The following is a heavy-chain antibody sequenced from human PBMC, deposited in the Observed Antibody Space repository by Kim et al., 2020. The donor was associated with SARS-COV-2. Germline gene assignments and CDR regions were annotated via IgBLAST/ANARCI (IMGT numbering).Heavy chain of an antibody. CDR3: ARDTPKQRYCSGGSCVDPILDV. Sequence: SETLSLTCTVSGGSISSGGYYWSWIRQHPGKGLEWIGYIYYSGSTYYNPSLKSRVTISVDTSKNQFSLKLSSVTAADTAVYYCARDTPKQRYCSGGSCVDPILDVWGQGTTVTVSS. D-gene: IGHD2-15*01. J-gene: IGHJ6*02. CDR1: GGSISSGGYY. V-gene: IGHV4-31*03. CDR2: IYYSGST.